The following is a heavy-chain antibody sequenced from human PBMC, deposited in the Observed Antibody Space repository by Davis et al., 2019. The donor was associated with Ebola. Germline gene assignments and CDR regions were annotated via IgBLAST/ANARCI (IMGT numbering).Heavy chain of an antibody. D-gene: IGHD3-3*01. J-gene: IGHJ4*02. CDR1: GFSLSTSGMC. Sequence: SGPTLVKPPQTLTLTCTFSGFSLSTSGMCVSWIRQPPGKALEWLARIDWDDDKYYSTSLKTRLTISKDTSKNQVVLTMTNMDPVDTATYYCARIRYYDFWSGYSFDYWGQGTLVTVSS. CDR3: ARIRYYDFWSGYSFDY. CDR2: IDWDDDK. V-gene: IGHV2-70*11.